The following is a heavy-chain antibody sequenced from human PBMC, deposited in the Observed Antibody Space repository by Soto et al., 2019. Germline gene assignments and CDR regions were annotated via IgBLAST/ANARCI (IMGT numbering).Heavy chain of an antibody. D-gene: IGHD3-16*02. CDR3: AKGSVITFGGVIVSNWFDP. CDR1: GFTFSSYG. V-gene: IGHV3-30*18. J-gene: IGHJ5*02. CDR2: ISYDGSNK. Sequence: GGSLRLSCAASGFTFSSYGMHWVRQAPGKGLEWVAVISYDGSNKYYADSVKCRFTISRDNSKNTRYLQMNSLRAEDTAVYYCAKGSVITFGGVIVSNWFDPWGQGTLVTVSS.